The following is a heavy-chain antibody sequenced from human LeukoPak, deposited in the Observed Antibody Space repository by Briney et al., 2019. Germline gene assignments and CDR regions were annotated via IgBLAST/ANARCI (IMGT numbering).Heavy chain of an antibody. CDR3: ASQTLNYDFWSGPLDY. V-gene: IGHV4-59*08. CDR2: IYYSGST. J-gene: IGHJ4*02. Sequence: PSETLSLTCAVYGGSFSGYYWSWIRQPPGKGLEWIGYIYYSGSTNYNPSLKSRVTISVDTSKNQFSLKLSSVTAADTAVYYCASQTLNYDFWSGPLDYWGQGTLVTVSS. D-gene: IGHD3-3*01. CDR1: GGSFSGYY.